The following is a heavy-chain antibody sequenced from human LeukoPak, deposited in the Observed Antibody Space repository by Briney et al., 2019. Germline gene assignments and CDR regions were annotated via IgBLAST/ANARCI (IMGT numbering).Heavy chain of an antibody. CDR2: MYTSGST. J-gene: IGHJ4*02. CDR3: AREYDILTGSLGY. V-gene: IGHV4-61*02. D-gene: IGHD3-9*01. Sequence: TLSLTCTVSNGSISSGNYYWSWIRQPAGKGLEWIGRMYTSGSTNYNPSLKGRVTISVDTSKNQFSLRLSSVTAADSAVYYCAREYDILTGSLGYWGQGTLVTVSS. CDR1: NGSISSGNYY.